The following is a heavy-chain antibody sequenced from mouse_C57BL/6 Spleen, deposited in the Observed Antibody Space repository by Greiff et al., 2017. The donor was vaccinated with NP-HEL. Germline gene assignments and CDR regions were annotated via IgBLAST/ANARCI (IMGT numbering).Heavy chain of an antibody. CDR2: IYPGSGNT. CDR3: ARFSTMVTYYFDY. D-gene: IGHD2-2*01. J-gene: IGHJ2*01. CDR1: GYTFTDYY. Sequence: VKLVESGAELVRPGASVKLSCKASGYTFTDYYINWVKQRPGQGLEWIARIYPGSGNTYYNEKFKGKATLTAEKSSSPAYLQLSSLTSEDSAVSFCARFSTMVTYYFDYWGQGTTLTVSS. V-gene: IGHV1-76*01.